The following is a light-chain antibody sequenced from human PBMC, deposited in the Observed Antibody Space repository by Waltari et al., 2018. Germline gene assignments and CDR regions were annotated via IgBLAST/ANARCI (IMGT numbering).Light chain of an antibody. J-gene: IGKJ1*01. CDR3: QQGDSVPPT. CDR1: QAVSTW. Sequence: EIQVTQSPSSVSASVGTRVIITCRASQAVSTWLAWYQQKPGNSPNLLIYHASSLQSGVPSRFSGSGSGTDFTLTISSLQPEDSATYYCQQGDSVPPTFGQGTKVEIK. V-gene: IGKV1-12*01. CDR2: HAS.